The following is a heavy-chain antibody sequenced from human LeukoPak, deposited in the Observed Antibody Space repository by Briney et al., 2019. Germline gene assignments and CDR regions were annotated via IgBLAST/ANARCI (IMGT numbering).Heavy chain of an antibody. CDR2: LYTGGSS. J-gene: IGHJ1*01. Sequence: GGSLRLSCGASGFSVTDNYMSWVRQAPREGLEWVSVLYTGGSSYYADSVKGRFTISRDRSSNTLFLQMKNLRAEDTAIYYCALHVDTNAYSKIAQIYFQQWGQGTRVTVSS. D-gene: IGHD3-16*01. CDR3: ALHVDTNAYSKIAQIYFQQ. V-gene: IGHV3-66*01. CDR1: GFSVTDNY.